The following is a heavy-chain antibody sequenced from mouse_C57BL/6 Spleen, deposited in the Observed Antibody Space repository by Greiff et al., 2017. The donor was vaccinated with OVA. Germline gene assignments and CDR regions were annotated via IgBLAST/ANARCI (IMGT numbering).Heavy chain of an antibody. CDR3: ARFFYITTVVATDMDY. D-gene: IGHD1-1*01. CDR2: ISPSSGYT. V-gene: IGHV1-7*01. J-gene: IGHJ4*01. CDR1: GYTFTSYW. Sequence: QVQLKESGAELAKPGASVKLSCKASGYTFTSYWMHWVKQRPGQGLEWIGYISPSSGYTKYNQKFKDKATLTADKSSSTAYMQLSSLTYEDSAVYYCARFFYITTVVATDMDYWGQGTSVTVSS.